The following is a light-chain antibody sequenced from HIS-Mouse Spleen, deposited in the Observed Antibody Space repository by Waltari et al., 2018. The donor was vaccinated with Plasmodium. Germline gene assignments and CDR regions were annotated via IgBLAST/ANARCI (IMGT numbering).Light chain of an antibody. CDR2: GAS. CDR1: QSVGSSY. V-gene: IGKV3-20*01. CDR3: QQYGSSPMT. J-gene: IGKJ5*01. Sequence: EIVLPLSPGTLSLSPGDRATLSCSASQSVGSSYLACYQQKPGQAPRLLILGASSRATGIPDRCSGSGSGTDFTLTISRLEPEDFAVYYCQQYGSSPMTFGQGTRLEIK.